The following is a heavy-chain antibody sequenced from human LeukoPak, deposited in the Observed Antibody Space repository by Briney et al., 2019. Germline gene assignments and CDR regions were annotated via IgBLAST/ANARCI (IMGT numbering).Heavy chain of an antibody. V-gene: IGHV1-18*01. Sequence: ASVKVSCKASGYTFSAYGISWVRQDPGQGLEWMGWISVYNGKTNYAQKLQGRVTMTTDTSTSTAYMELRSLRSDDTAVYYCARDSHIAEVAYYFDYWGQGTLVTVSS. J-gene: IGHJ4*02. CDR1: GYTFSAYG. CDR3: ARDSHIAEVAYYFDY. CDR2: ISVYNGKT. D-gene: IGHD6-13*01.